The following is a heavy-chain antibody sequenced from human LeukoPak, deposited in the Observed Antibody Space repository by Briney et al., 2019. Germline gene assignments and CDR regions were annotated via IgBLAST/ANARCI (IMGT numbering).Heavy chain of an antibody. J-gene: IGHJ4*02. CDR2: ISSSSTI. CDR1: GFTFGDYY. CDR3: GRGHGGYYSDSSGPVDY. Sequence: GGSLRLSCAASGFTFGDYYMSWIRQAPGKGLEWVSYISSSSTIYYADSVKGRFTISRDNAKNSLYLQMNSLRAEDTAVYYCGRGHGGYYSDSSGPVDYWGQGTLVTVSS. D-gene: IGHD3-22*01. V-gene: IGHV3-69-1*01.